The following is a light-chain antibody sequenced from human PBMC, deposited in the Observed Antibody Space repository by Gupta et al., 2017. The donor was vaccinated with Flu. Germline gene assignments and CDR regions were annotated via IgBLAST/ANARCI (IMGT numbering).Light chain of an antibody. Sequence: QSVLTQPPSASGTPGQRVTISCSGSRSNIGSNNVYWYQQPPGTHPKLLIYRNNQRPSGVLDRFSCCTSGTYASPVTRGLRSEDEADDYCGDSDDNLSGVVFGGGTKLTVL. J-gene: IGLJ3*02. CDR1: RSNIGSNN. CDR2: RNN. CDR3: GDSDDNLSGVV. V-gene: IGLV1-47*01.